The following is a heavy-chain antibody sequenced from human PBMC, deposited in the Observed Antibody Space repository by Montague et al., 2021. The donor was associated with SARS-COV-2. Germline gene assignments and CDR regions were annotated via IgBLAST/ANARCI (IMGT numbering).Heavy chain of an antibody. V-gene: IGHV2-5*01. CDR3: AHRIVGAPFDY. D-gene: IGHD1-26*01. CDR2: VYFFGEK. CDR1: GFSLSASGVG. Sequence: PALVKPTQTLTLSCTFSGFSLSASGVGVGWIRQPPGKALEWLALVYFFGEKRYTPSLKSRLTITNDTSKNQVVLKMANMDPVDTATYFCAHRIVGAPFDYWGQGGLVTVGS. J-gene: IGHJ4*02.